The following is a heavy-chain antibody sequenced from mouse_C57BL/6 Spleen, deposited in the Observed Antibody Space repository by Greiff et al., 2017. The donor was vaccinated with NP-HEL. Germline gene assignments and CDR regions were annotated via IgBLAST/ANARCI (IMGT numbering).Heavy chain of an antibody. D-gene: IGHD2-12*01. CDR3: ARSELRREDAKDY. V-gene: IGHV1-63*01. Sequence: QVQLQQSGAELVRPGTSVKMSCKASGYTFTNYWIGWAKQRPGHGLEWIGDIYPGGGYTNYNEKFKGKATLTADKSSSTAYMQFSSLTSEDSAIYYCARSELRREDAKDYWGQGTSVTVSS. CDR1: GYTFTNYW. CDR2: IYPGGGYT. J-gene: IGHJ4*01.